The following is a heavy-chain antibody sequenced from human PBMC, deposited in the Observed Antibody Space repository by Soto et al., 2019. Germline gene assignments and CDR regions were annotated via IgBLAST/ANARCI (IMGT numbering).Heavy chain of an antibody. V-gene: IGHV3-23*01. D-gene: IGHD2-2*01. CDR1: GFTFSRYA. J-gene: IGHJ6*02. CDR3: AKDLPSCSSTSCYAEPAYYYGMDV. CDR2: ISGSGGST. Sequence: EVQLLESGGGLVQPGGPLRLSCAASGFTFSRYAMSWVRQAPGKGLEWVSAISGSGGSTYYADSVKGRFTISRDNSKNTLYLQMNSLRAEDTAVYYCAKDLPSCSSTSCYAEPAYYYGMDVWGQGTTVTVSS.